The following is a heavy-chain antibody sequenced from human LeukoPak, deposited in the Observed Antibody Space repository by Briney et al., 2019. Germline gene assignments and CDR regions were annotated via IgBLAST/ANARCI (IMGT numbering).Heavy chain of an antibody. D-gene: IGHD7-27*01. CDR2: IIPISGTA. CDR3: ARVTLGRLDY. J-gene: IGHJ4*02. V-gene: IGHV1-69*05. CDR1: GGTFSSYA. Sequence: SVKVSCKASGGTFSSYAISWVRQAPGQGLKWMEGIIPISGTANYAQKFQGRVTITTDESTSTANMELSSRRSEDTAVYYCARVTLGRLDYWGQGTLVTVSS.